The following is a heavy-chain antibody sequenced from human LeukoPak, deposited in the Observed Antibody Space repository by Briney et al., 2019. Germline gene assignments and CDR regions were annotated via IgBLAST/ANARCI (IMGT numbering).Heavy chain of an antibody. CDR2: INPSGGST. D-gene: IGHD5-12*01. V-gene: IGHV1-46*01. CDR1: GYTFTGYY. J-gene: IGHJ4*02. Sequence: ASVKVSCKASGYTFTGYYMHWVRQAPGQGLEWMGIINPSGGSTSYAQKFQGRVTMTRDTSTSTVYMELSSLRSEDTAVYYCARALGYSMATIHFDYWGQGTLVTVSS. CDR3: ARALGYSMATIHFDY.